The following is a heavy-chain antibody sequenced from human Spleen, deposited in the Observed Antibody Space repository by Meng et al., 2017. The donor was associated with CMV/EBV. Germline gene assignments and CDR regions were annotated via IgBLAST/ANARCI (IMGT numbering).Heavy chain of an antibody. CDR3: AKVGSSTRLERD. CDR1: GFNFKTYW. V-gene: IGHV3-7*01. J-gene: IGHJ4*02. D-gene: IGHD1-1*01. CDR2: IKEDGTEK. Sequence: GESLKISCAASGFNFKTYWMTCVRQAPGKGLEWVANIKEDGTEKNYVDSVKGRFTISRDNVKNSVYLQMNSLRADDTAVYYCAKVGSSTRLERDWGQGTLVTVSS.